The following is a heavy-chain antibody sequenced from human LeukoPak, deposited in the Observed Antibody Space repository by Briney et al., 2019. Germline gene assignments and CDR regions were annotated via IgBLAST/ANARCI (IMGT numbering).Heavy chain of an antibody. J-gene: IGHJ4*02. CDR3: ARSPNYKGYFDY. V-gene: IGHV3-48*04. CDR2: ISSFSSTI. Sequence: GGSLRLSCAASGFTFSSYGMSWVRQAPGKGLEWVSYISSFSSTIYYADSVMGRFTISRDNAKNSLYLQMNSLRAEDTAVYYCARSPNYKGYFDYWGQGTLVTVSS. CDR1: GFTFSSYG. D-gene: IGHD3-10*01.